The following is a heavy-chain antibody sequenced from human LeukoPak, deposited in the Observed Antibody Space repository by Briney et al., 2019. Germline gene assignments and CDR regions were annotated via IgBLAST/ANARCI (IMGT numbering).Heavy chain of an antibody. CDR3: AREGCSSTSCYFAIAPWFDP. CDR1: GGTFSSYA. Sequence: SVKVSCKASGGTFSSYAISWVRQAPGQGLEWMGGIIPIFGTANYAQKFQGRVTITADESTSTAYMELSSLRSEDTAVYYCAREGCSSTSCYFAIAPWFDPWGQGTLVTVSS. V-gene: IGHV1-69*01. D-gene: IGHD2-2*01. J-gene: IGHJ5*02. CDR2: IIPIFGTA.